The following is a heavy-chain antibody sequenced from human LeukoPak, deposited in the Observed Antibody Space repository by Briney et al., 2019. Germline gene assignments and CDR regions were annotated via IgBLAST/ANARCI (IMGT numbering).Heavy chain of an antibody. CDR1: GFSISNGYY. CDR3: ARQHDSYYYYYIDV. CDR2: LYHSDSA. Sequence: PSETLSLTCVVSGFSISNGYYWVWIRQPPGRGLEWIGGLYHSDSAYYNTSLRSRVSMSVDMSKNQFSLTLSFVTAADTAVYYCARQHDSYYYYYIDVWGSGTTVTVSS. V-gene: IGHV4-38-2*01. J-gene: IGHJ6*03.